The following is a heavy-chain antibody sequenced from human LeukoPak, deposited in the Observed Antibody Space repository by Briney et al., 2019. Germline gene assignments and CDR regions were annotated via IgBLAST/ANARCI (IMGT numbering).Heavy chain of an antibody. CDR2: FDPEDGET. CDR3: ATFPISKGRGYAFDI. Sequence: ASVKVSCKVSGYTLTELSMHWVRQAPGKGLEWMGGFDPEDGETIYAQKFQGRVTMTEHTSTDTAYMELSSLRSEDTAVYYCATFPISKGRGYAFDIWGQGTMVTVSS. D-gene: IGHD3-3*02. V-gene: IGHV1-24*01. J-gene: IGHJ3*02. CDR1: GYTLTELS.